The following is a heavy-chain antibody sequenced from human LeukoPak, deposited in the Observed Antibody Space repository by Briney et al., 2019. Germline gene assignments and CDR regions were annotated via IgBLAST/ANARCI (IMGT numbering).Heavy chain of an antibody. CDR3: ARGDYDFWSGYWQGYWFDP. CDR2: IYYSGST. D-gene: IGHD3-3*01. Sequence: SETLSLTCTVSGGSISSYYWSWIRQPPGKGLEWIGYIYYSGSTNYNPSLKSRVTISVDTSKNQFSLKLSSVTAADTAVYYCARGDYDFWSGYWQGYWFDPWGQGTLVTVSS. V-gene: IGHV4-59*01. J-gene: IGHJ5*02. CDR1: GGSISSYY.